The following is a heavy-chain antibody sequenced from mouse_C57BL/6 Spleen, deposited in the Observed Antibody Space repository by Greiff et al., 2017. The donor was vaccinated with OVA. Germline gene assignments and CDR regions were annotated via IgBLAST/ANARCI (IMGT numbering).Heavy chain of an antibody. D-gene: IGHD2-4*01. J-gene: IGHJ3*01. CDR1: GYSITSGYY. Sequence: EVKLVESGPGLVKPSQSLSLTCSVTGYSITSGYYWNWIRQFPGNKLEWMGYISYDGSNNYNPSLKNRISITRDTSKNQCFLKLNSVTTEDTATYYCARFDYDFFAYWGQGTLVTVSA. CDR3: ARFDYDFFAY. V-gene: IGHV3-6*01. CDR2: ISYDGSN.